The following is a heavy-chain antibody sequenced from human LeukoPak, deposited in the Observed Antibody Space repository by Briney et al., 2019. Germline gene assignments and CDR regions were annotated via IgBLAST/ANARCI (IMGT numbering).Heavy chain of an antibody. CDR2: ISAYNGNT. V-gene: IGHV1-18*01. CDR1: GYTFTSYG. CDR3: ARGPNYDILTGYYEYYFDY. Sequence: ASVKVSCKASGYTFTSYGISWVRQAPGQGLEWMGWISAYNGNTNYAQKLQGRVTMTTDTSTSTAYMELRSLRSDDTAVYYCARGPNYDILTGYYEYYFDYWGQGTLVTVSS. D-gene: IGHD3-9*01. J-gene: IGHJ4*02.